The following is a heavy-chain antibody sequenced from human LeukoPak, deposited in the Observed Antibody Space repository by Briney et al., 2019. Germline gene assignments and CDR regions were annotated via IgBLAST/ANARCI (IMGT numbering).Heavy chain of an antibody. D-gene: IGHD1-26*01. CDR3: ARPRIVGAPGYFQH. Sequence: PSETLSLTCAVYGGSFSGYYWSWIRQPPGKGLEWIGEINHSGSANYNPSLKSRVTISVDTSKNQFSLKLSSVTAADTAAYYCARPRIVGAPGYFQHWGQGTLVTVSS. V-gene: IGHV4-34*01. J-gene: IGHJ1*01. CDR1: GGSFSGYY. CDR2: INHSGSA.